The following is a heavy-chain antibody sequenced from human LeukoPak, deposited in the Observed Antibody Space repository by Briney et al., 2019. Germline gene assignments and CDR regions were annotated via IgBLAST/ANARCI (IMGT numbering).Heavy chain of an antibody. V-gene: IGHV4-4*02. Sequence: PSETLSLTCAVSGGSISSSNWWSWVRQPPGKGLEWIGEIYHSGSTNYNPSLKSRVTISVDKSKNQFSLKLSSVTAADTAVYYCARGTFIGYCSSTSCYTPDYWGQGTLVTVSS. CDR3: ARGTFIGYCSSTSCYTPDY. CDR2: IYHSGST. D-gene: IGHD2-2*02. J-gene: IGHJ4*02. CDR1: GGSISSSNW.